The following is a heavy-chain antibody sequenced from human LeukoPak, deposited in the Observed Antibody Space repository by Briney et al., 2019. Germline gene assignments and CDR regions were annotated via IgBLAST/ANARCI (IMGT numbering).Heavy chain of an antibody. Sequence: GGSLRLSCAASGFTFSSYSMNWVRQAPGKGLEWVPSISSSSSYIYYADSVKGRFTISSDNAKNSLYLQMNSLRAEDTALYYCARESTLVRGVIINGAYYFDYWGQGTLVTVS. J-gene: IGHJ4*02. D-gene: IGHD3-10*01. CDR2: ISSSSSYI. CDR1: GFTFSSYS. CDR3: ARESTLVRGVIINGAYYFDY. V-gene: IGHV3-21*04.